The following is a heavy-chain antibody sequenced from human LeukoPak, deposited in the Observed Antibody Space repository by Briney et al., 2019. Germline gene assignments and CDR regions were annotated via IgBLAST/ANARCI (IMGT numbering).Heavy chain of an antibody. CDR1: GYSISLGYY. J-gene: IGHJ4*02. D-gene: IGHD1-1*01. CDR2: FYHTGRT. CDR3: ARDMGWNGLVDS. Sequence: SETLSLTCTVSGYSISLGYYWGWIRQPPGKGPEWIGSFYHTGRTYYNPSLKSRVTVSGDTSKNQFSLKLSSVTAADTAVYYYARDMGWNGLVDSWGQGTLVTVSS. V-gene: IGHV4-38-2*02.